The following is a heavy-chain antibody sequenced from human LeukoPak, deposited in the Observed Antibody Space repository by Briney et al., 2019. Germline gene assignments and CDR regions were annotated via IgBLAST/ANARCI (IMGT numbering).Heavy chain of an antibody. J-gene: IGHJ4*02. Sequence: GGSLRLSCAVSGFSVTNNYMSWVRQASGKGLEWVSVFYVGGATYYADSVKGRFTISRDNSENTLYLQMKSLRAEDTAVYYCARGDGYNFFDYWGQGTLVTVPS. V-gene: IGHV3-53*01. CDR2: FYVGGAT. CDR3: ARGDGYNFFDY. CDR1: GFSVTNNY. D-gene: IGHD5-24*01.